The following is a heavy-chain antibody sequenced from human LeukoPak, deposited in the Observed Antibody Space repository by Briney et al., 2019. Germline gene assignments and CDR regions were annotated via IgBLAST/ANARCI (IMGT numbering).Heavy chain of an antibody. CDR2: IYYSGST. CDR3: ASHYSSSPLDY. CDR1: AGSISSSSYY. V-gene: IGHV4-39*01. D-gene: IGHD6-6*01. J-gene: IGHJ4*02. Sequence: SETLSLTCTVSAGSISSSSYYWGWIRQPPGKGLEWIGSIYYSGSTYYNPSLKSRVTISVDTSKNQFSLKLSSVTAADTAVYYCASHYSSSPLDYWGQGTLVTVSS.